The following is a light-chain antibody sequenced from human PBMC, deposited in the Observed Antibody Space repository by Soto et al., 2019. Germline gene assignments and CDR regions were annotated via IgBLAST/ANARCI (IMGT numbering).Light chain of an antibody. V-gene: IGKV3-11*01. CDR2: DAS. CDR1: QSVSSY. CDR3: QQRSNWPLT. Sequence: EIVLTQFPATLSLSPGERATLSCRASQSVSSYLAWYQQKPGQAPRLLIYDASNRATAIPARFSGSGSGTDFTLTISSLEPEDLAVYYCQQRSNWPLTFGGGTKVEIK. J-gene: IGKJ4*01.